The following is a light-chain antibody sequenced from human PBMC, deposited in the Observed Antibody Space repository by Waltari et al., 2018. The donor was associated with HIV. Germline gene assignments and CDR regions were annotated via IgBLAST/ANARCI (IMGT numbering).Light chain of an antibody. V-gene: IGLV1-47*01. CDR3: AAWDDSLSGGV. CDR1: SSNIGSKY. J-gene: IGLJ3*02. Sequence: QSVLTQPPSASGTPGQRVTISCSGSSSNIGSKYVYWYKHLPGTAPKLLSYRNNHRPSGVPDRFSGSKSGTSASLAISGLRSEDEADYYWAAWDDSLSGGVFGGGTKLTVL. CDR2: RNN.